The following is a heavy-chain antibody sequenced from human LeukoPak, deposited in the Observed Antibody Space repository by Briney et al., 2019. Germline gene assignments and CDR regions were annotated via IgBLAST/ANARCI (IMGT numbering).Heavy chain of an antibody. CDR1: GGTFSSYA. CDR2: IIPIFGTA. Sequence: SVKVSCKASGGTFSSYAISWVRQAPGQGLEWMGGIIPIFGTANYAQKFQGRVTITADESTSTAYMELSSLRSEDTAVYYCARVGSAYCGGDCYYHADYWGQGTLVTVSS. V-gene: IGHV1-69*13. D-gene: IGHD2-21*02. J-gene: IGHJ4*02. CDR3: ARVGSAYCGGDCYYHADY.